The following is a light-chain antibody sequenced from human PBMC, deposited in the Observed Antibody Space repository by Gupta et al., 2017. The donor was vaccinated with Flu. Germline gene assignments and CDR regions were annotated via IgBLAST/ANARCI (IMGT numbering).Light chain of an antibody. CDR2: DTS. Sequence: EVMLTQSPATLFLAPGARVTLACRASQSVGNFLAWYQQRHGQAPRLLIYDTSNRATGVPARFTGIGSGTDFSLTISSRAPEDGAFYYCQQRSNWPPSLTFGGGTKVEI. CDR1: QSVGNF. CDR3: QQRSNWPPSLT. V-gene: IGKV3-11*01. J-gene: IGKJ4*01.